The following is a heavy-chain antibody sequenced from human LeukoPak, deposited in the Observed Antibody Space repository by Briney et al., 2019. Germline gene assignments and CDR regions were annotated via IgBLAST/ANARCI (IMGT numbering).Heavy chain of an antibody. D-gene: IGHD1-26*01. J-gene: IGHJ6*02. Sequence: GGSLRLSCSASGFAFSRYVMHWVRQAPGKGLEFVSAISNTGGDTYYADSLKGRFTISRDNSKNTLYLQMSSLRAEDTAVYYCVKAYGVGTTSLADYYYYNIDVWGQGTTVTVSS. V-gene: IGHV3-64D*09. CDR3: VKAYGVGTTSLADYYYYNIDV. CDR2: ISNTGGDT. CDR1: GFAFSRYV.